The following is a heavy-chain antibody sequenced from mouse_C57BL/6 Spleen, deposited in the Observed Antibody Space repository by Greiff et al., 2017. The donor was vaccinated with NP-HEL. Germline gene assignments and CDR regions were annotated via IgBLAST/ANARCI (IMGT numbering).Heavy chain of an antibody. D-gene: IGHD2-3*01. CDR1: GYTFTDYN. CDR2: INPNNGGT. J-gene: IGHJ2*01. CDR3: ARLDYDGYYSFDY. V-gene: IGHV1-22*01. Sequence: EVQLQESGPELVKPGASVKMSCKASGYTFTDYNMHWVKQSHGKSLEWIGYINPNNGGTSYNQKFKGKATLTVNKSSSTAYMALRSLTSEDSAVYYCARLDYDGYYSFDYWGQGTTLTVSS.